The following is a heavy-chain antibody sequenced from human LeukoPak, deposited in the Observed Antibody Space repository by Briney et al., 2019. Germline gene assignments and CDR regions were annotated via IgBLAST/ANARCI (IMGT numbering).Heavy chain of an antibody. CDR3: AKSNGYFEY. D-gene: IGHD3-22*01. CDR1: GFTFSDYN. V-gene: IGHV3-30-3*01. Sequence: GRSLRLSCAASGFTFSDYNMHWVRQAPGKGLDWVALMSPDGNKKYYADSVKGRFTISRDNSKNTLYLQMNSLRVEDTAVYYCAKSNGYFEYWGQGTLVPVSS. J-gene: IGHJ4*02. CDR2: MSPDGNKK.